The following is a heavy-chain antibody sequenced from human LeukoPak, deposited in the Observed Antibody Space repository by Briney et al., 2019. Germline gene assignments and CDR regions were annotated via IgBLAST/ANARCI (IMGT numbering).Heavy chain of an antibody. Sequence: GGSLRLSCAASGFTFSSYAMSWVRQAPGKGLEWVSAISGSGGNTYYADSVKGRFTISRDNAKSTLYLQMDSLRAEDTALYYCARVRAFSSAFDFWGQGILVTVSS. CDR1: GFTFSSYA. V-gene: IGHV3-23*01. CDR2: ISGSGGNT. J-gene: IGHJ4*02. CDR3: ARVRAFSSAFDF. D-gene: IGHD5-18*01.